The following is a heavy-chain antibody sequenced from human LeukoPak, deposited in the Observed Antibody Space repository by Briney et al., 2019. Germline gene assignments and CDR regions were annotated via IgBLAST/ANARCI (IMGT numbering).Heavy chain of an antibody. J-gene: IGHJ4*02. CDR3: ARERSSSWYYSGVVDY. CDR2: INTNTGNP. V-gene: IGHV7-4-1*02. Sequence: ASVKVSCKASGYTFTSYAMNWVRQAPGQGLEWMGWINTNTGNPTYAQGFTGRFVFSLDTSVSTAYLQISSLKAEDTAVYYCARERSSSWYYSGVVDYWSQGTLVTVSS. D-gene: IGHD6-13*01. CDR1: GYTFTSYA.